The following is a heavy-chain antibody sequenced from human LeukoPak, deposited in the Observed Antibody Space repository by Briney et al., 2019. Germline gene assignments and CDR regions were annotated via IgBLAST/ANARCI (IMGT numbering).Heavy chain of an antibody. V-gene: IGHV1-2*02. CDR1: GYTFTGYY. Sequence: ASVKVSCKASGYTFTGYYMHWVRQAPGQGLEWMGWINPNSGGTNYAQKFQGRVTMTRDTSISTAYMELSRLRSDDTAVYYCARDPGYSSSGYYMDVWGKGTTVTTSS. J-gene: IGHJ6*03. CDR2: INPNSGGT. CDR3: ARDPGYSSSGYYMDV. D-gene: IGHD6-13*01.